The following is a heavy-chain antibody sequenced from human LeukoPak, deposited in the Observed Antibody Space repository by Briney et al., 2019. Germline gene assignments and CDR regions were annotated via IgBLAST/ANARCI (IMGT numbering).Heavy chain of an antibody. D-gene: IGHD6-19*01. J-gene: IGHJ4*02. Sequence: ASVKVSCKASGYTFTNYNVIWVRQATGQGLEWMGWMNPDGGNTEYAQKFQGRVTMTRNTAINTAYMELSSLRSEDTAVYYCARGSSGWYWGPDHWGQGTLVTVSS. V-gene: IGHV1-8*01. CDR2: MNPDGGNT. CDR1: GYTFTNYN. CDR3: ARGSSGWYWGPDH.